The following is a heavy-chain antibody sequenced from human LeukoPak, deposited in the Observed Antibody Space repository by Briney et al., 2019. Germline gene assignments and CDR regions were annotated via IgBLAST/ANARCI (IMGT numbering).Heavy chain of an antibody. D-gene: IGHD3-9*01. V-gene: IGHV4-59*01. CDR3: ARGLGNDAFDI. CDR1: GGSISSYY. Sequence: SETLSLTCTVSGGSISSYYWSWIRQPPGKGLEWIGYIYYSGSTNYNPSLKSRVTISVDTSKNQFSLKLSSVTAADTAVYCCARGLGNDAFDIWGQGTMVTVSS. J-gene: IGHJ3*02. CDR2: IYYSGST.